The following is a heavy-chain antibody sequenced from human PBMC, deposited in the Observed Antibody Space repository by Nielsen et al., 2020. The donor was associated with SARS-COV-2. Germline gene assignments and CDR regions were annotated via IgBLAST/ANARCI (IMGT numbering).Heavy chain of an antibody. V-gene: IGHV3-9*01. D-gene: IGHD4-17*01. CDR2: ISWNSGSI. Sequence: GGSLRLSCAASGFTFDDYAMHWVRQAPGKGLEWVSGISWNSGSIGYADSVKGRFTISRDNAKNSLYLQMNSLRAEDTALYYCAKDIGMMTTVTTFEAFDIWGQGTMVTVSS. CDR1: GFTFDDYA. J-gene: IGHJ3*02. CDR3: AKDIGMMTTVTTFEAFDI.